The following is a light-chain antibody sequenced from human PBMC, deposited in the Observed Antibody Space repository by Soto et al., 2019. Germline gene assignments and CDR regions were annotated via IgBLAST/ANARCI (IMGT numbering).Light chain of an antibody. J-gene: IGKJ3*01. Sequence: ETEMTQSPATLSVSPGERPTLSCRASQSVSSNLAWYQQKPGQAPRLLIYDASTSATGIPARFSGSGSGTELTLTIISLQSEDFAVYYCQQYNTWPLTFGPGTKVDIK. V-gene: IGKV3-15*01. CDR1: QSVSSN. CDR2: DAS. CDR3: QQYNTWPLT.